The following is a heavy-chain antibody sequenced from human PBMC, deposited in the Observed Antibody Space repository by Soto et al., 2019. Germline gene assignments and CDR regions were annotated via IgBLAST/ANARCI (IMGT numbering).Heavy chain of an antibody. CDR3: ASHFTGVLVLGASPPGGDNYGWDV. CDR1: GGTFSRYP. D-gene: IGHD2-15*01. Sequence: QVQLVQSGAEVKKPGSSVKVSCKASGGTFSRYPISWVRQAPGQGLEWMGRIIPILDIPNYAQNFQGRVTITGDKSTSTAYMELSSLRSGDTAVYYCASHFTGVLVLGASPPGGDNYGWDVWGQGTTVTVSS. V-gene: IGHV1-69*02. CDR2: IIPILDIP. J-gene: IGHJ6*02.